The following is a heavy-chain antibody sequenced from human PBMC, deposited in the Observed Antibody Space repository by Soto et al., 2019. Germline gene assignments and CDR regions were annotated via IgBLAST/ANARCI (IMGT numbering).Heavy chain of an antibody. CDR3: ARGKGLEAARRNPRYYYYYGMDV. J-gene: IGHJ6*02. CDR2: INHSGST. V-gene: IGHV4-34*01. D-gene: IGHD6-6*01. Sequence: PSETLSLTCAVYGGSFSGYYWSWIRQPPGKGPEWMGEINHSGSTNYNPSLKSRVTISVDTSKNQFSLKLSSVTAADTAVYYCARGKGLEAARRNPRYYYYYGMDVWGQGTTVTVSS. CDR1: GGSFSGYY.